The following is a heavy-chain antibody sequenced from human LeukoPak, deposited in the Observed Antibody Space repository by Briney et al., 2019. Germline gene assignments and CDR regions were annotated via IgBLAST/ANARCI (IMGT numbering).Heavy chain of an antibody. J-gene: IGHJ4*02. CDR1: GGSFSGYY. D-gene: IGHD6-19*01. Sequence: SETLSLTCAVYGGSFSGYYWSCIRRPPGKGLEWIGEINHSGSTNYNQSLKSRVTISVDTSKNQFSLKLNSVTAADTAVYYCARRWLTRIDSWGQGTLVTVSS. CDR3: ARRWLTRIDS. CDR2: INHSGST. V-gene: IGHV4-34*01.